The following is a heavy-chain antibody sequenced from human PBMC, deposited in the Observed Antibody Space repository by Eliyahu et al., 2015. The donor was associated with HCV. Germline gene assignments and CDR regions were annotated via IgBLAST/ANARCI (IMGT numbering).Heavy chain of an antibody. D-gene: IGHD3-16*01. CDR2: INQNGGT. V-gene: IGHV4-34*01. CDR3: AGIRRRMWGPSVPDS. Sequence: QVQLHQWGPGLLKPSETLSLXCAXYGGSFRQYIWTXIRQPPGKGLXWVGQINQNGGTNYNPSLLSRVFISVDTSKNQFSLTLNSVTVADTAVYYCAGIRRRMWGPSVPDSWGQGGLVTVSS. J-gene: IGHJ4*02. CDR1: GGSFRQYI.